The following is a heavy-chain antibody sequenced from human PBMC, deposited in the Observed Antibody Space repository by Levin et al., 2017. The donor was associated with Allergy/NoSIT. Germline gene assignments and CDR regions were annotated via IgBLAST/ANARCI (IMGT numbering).Heavy chain of an antibody. CDR3: AGGGSGSSFSSNYNYYGIDA. D-gene: IGHD3-10*01. J-gene: IGHJ6*02. Sequence: QPGGSLRLSCEASGFTFSTRGMHWVRQAPGKGLEGVADIFYDGSTKYYAASVKGRFAISRDNSKNTLYLEMNSLRAEDTAVYYCAGGGSGSSFSSNYNYYGIDAWGQGTTVTVSS. CDR2: IFYDGSTK. CDR1: GFTFSTRG. V-gene: IGHV3-33*01.